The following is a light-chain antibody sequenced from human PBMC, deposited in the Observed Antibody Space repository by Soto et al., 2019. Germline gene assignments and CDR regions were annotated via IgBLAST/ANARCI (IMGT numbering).Light chain of an antibody. CDR1: QGIRND. Sequence: AIHMTQSPSALSASVVYRVTITCRASQGIRNDLGWYQQKPGKAPKLLIYAASSLQSGVPSRFSGSGSGTDFTLTISSLQPEDFATYYCLQDYNYPLTFGQGTKVEIK. V-gene: IGKV1-6*01. J-gene: IGKJ1*01. CDR2: AAS. CDR3: LQDYNYPLT.